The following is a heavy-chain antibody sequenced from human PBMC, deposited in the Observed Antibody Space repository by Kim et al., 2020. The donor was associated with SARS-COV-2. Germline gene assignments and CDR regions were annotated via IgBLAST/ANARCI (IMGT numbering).Heavy chain of an antibody. CDR3: ARLPNCGGDCYSKAFDY. J-gene: IGHJ4*02. Sequence: GESLKISCQGSGYSFTTYSISWVRQMPGKGLEWMGRIDPSGSYTNYSPSFQGHVTISIDESISTAYLQWSSLKASDTAMYFCARLPNCGGDCYSKAFDYWGQGTLVTVSS. V-gene: IGHV5-10-1*01. CDR2: IDPSGSYT. CDR1: GYSFTTYS. D-gene: IGHD2-21*02.